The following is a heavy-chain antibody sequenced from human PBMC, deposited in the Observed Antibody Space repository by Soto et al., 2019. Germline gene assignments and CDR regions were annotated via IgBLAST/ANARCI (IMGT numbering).Heavy chain of an antibody. CDR3: ARSEYTNSAQKADR. J-gene: IGHJ5*02. Sequence: QVQLQESGPGLVKPSQTLSLTCTVSGGSISSADYYWTWIRQPPGKGLEWIGYISYNGITYYNPSLKSRLTISVDTSKNQFSLTLNSVTAAGTAGYYCARSEYTNSAQKADRWGQGTLVTVSS. D-gene: IGHD6-6*01. CDR2: ISYNGIT. CDR1: GGSISSADYY. V-gene: IGHV4-30-4*01.